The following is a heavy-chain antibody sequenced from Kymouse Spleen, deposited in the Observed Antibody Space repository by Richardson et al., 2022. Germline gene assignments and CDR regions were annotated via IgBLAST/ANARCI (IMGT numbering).Heavy chain of an antibody. CDR3: ARGGTMVRGVIITEYYGMDV. D-gene: IGHD3-10*01. CDR1: GGSFSGYY. CDR2: INHSGST. V-gene: IGHV4-34*01. Sequence: QVQLQQWGAGLLKPSETLSLTCAVYGGSFSGYYWSWIRQPPGKGLEWIGEINHSGSTNYNPSLKSRVTISVDTSKNQFSLKLSSVTAADTAVYYCARGGTMVRGVIITEYYGMDVWGQGTTVTVSS. J-gene: IGHJ6*02.